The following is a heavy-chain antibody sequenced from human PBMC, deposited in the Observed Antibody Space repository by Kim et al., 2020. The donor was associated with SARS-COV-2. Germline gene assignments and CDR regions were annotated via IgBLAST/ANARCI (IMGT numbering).Heavy chain of an antibody. CDR2: INHSGGT. CDR1: GGSFSGHY. J-gene: IGHJ4*02. D-gene: IGHD4-17*01. CDR3: ARGRGDYGDVGPDY. V-gene: IGHV4-34*01. Sequence: SETLSLTCAVYGGSFSGHYWNWIRQPPGKGLEWIGEINHSGGTNYNPSLKSRVTISVDTSKSHFSLNLRFLTAADTAVYYCARGRGDYGDVGPDYWGQG.